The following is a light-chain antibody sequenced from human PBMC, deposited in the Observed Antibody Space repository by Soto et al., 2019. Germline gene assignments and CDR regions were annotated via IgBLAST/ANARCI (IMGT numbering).Light chain of an antibody. Sequence: QYVLTQPPSASGTPGQRVTISWSGSSSNIGSNTVNWYQQLPGTAPKLLIYSNNQRPSGVPDRFSGSKSGTSASLAISGLRFEDEADYYCAAWDDSLNGVVFGGGTKLTVL. CDR2: SNN. V-gene: IGLV1-44*01. CDR3: AAWDDSLNGVV. CDR1: SSNIGSNT. J-gene: IGLJ2*01.